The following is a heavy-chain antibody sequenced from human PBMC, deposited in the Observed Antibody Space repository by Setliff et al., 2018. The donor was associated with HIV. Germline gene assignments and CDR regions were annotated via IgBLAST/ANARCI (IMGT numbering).Heavy chain of an antibody. CDR2: ISAYNGNT. J-gene: IGHJ4*02. Sequence: AASVKVSCKASGYTFTSYGISWVRQAPGQGLEWMGWISAYNGNTNYAQKFQGWITMTRDTSISTAYMELSRLRSDDTAVYYCARGMDYYDTSGYYQYYFDYWGQGTLVTVSS. V-gene: IGHV1-18*01. CDR3: ARGMDYYDTSGYYQYYFDY. CDR1: GYTFTSYG. D-gene: IGHD3-22*01.